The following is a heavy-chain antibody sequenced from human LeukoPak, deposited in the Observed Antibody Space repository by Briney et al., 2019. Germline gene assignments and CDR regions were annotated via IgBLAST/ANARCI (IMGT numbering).Heavy chain of an antibody. CDR2: INPNSGGT. D-gene: IGHD3-10*01. V-gene: IGHV1-2*02. CDR1: GYTFTGYY. Sequence: ASVKVSCKASGYTFTGYYMHWVRQAPGQGLEWMGWINPNSGGTNYAQKFQGRVTITADKSTSTAYMELSSLRSEDTAVYYCARRRVDYYGSGSLMYNWFDPWGQGTLVTVSS. J-gene: IGHJ5*02. CDR3: ARRRVDYYGSGSLMYNWFDP.